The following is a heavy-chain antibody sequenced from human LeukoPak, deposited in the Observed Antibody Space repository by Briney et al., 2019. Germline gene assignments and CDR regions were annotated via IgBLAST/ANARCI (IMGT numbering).Heavy chain of an antibody. D-gene: IGHD6-13*01. J-gene: IGHJ4*02. V-gene: IGHV3-43*01. Sequence: PGGSLRLSCAASGFTFDDYTMHWVCQAPGKGLEWVSLISWDGGSTYYADSVKGRFTISRDNSKNSLYLQMNSLRTEDTALYYCAKDMGLYSSSWEIDYWGQGTLVTVSS. CDR2: ISWDGGST. CDR3: AKDMGLYSSSWEIDY. CDR1: GFTFDDYT.